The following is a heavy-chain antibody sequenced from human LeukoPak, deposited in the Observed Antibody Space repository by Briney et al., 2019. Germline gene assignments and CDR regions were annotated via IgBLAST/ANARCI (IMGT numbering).Heavy chain of an antibody. Sequence: PSETLSLTCTVSGVSISSSNSYWGWIRQPPGKGLEWIGSIYYSGNTYYNASLKSQVSISIDTSKNQFSLKLTSVTAADTAVYYCARSSIIAAAGPYYFDYWGQGTLVTVSS. CDR3: ARSSIIAAAGPYYFDY. J-gene: IGHJ4*02. V-gene: IGHV4-39*01. CDR2: IYYSGNT. D-gene: IGHD6-13*01. CDR1: GVSISSSNSY.